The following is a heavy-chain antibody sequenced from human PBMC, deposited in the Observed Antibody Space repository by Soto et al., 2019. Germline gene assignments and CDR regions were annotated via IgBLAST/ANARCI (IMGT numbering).Heavy chain of an antibody. J-gene: IGHJ3*02. Sequence: GGSLRLSCAASGFTFSNAWMSWVRKAPGKGLEWVGRIKSKTDGGTTDYAAPVKGRINISRDDSKNTLYLQMNSLKTENTAVYYCTTDYGDYVNAFDIWGQGTMVTVSS. CDR2: IKSKTDGGTT. CDR1: GFTFSNAW. V-gene: IGHV3-15*01. CDR3: TTDYGDYVNAFDI. D-gene: IGHD4-17*01.